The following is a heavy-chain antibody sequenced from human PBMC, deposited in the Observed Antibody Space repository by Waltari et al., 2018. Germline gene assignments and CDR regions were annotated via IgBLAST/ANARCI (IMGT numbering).Heavy chain of an antibody. D-gene: IGHD6-13*01. J-gene: IGHJ4*02. CDR1: GASFSGYY. CDR3: VRGKMYSRPYFDY. V-gene: IGHV4-34*01. Sequence: QMQLQQWGAGLLKPSDTLSLPCPVPGASFSGYYWNRIRQPPGRGLEWIGEIHHSGSINYNPSLESRVTISQDMSKNQFSLKLTSVTAADTAVYYCVRGKMYSRPYFDYWGQGTLVTVSS. CDR2: IHHSGSI.